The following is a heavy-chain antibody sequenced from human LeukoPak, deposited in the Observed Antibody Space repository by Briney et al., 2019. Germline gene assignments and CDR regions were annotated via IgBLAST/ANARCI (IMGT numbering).Heavy chain of an antibody. CDR3: ARDGGCIVVQPGDY. CDR2: ISSGSSTI. Sequence: PRGSLRLSCAASGFTFNAYHMNWVRQAPGKGLEWLSYISSGSSTIYYADSVKGRFTVSRDNAKKTLYLQLDSLRGEDTAVYYCARDGGCIVVQPGDYGGEETLAVVSS. CDR1: GFTFNAYH. D-gene: IGHD2-8*01. V-gene: IGHV3-48*03. J-gene: IGHJ4*02.